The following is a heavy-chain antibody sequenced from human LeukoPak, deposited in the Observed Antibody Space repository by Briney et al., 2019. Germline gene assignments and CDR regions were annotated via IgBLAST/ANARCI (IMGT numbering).Heavy chain of an antibody. CDR1: GYRFTNNY. Sequence: ASVKVSCKTSGYRFTNNYMHWVRQAPGQGLEWMGIINPSGGNTNYAQKFQGRITMTRDTSTNTVYTELSSLRSEDTAVYFCARGQGLTGYFDYWGQGTLVTVSS. CDR2: INPSGGNT. J-gene: IGHJ4*02. CDR3: ARGQGLTGYFDY. V-gene: IGHV1-46*01. D-gene: IGHD3-9*01.